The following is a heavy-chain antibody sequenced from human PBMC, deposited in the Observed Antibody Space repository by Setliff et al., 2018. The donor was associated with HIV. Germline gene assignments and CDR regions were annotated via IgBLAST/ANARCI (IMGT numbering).Heavy chain of an antibody. V-gene: IGHV4-61*08. CDR3: ARGNYYDSSGYYPGSRGHDAFDI. CDR1: GGFISSGDYS. J-gene: IGHJ3*02. Sequence: SETLSLTCTVSGGFISSGDYSWSWIRQHPGKGLEWIGYIYYSGSTNYNPSLKSRLTISVDTSKNQFSLKLSSVTAADTAVYYCARGNYYDSSGYYPGSRGHDAFDIWGQGTMVTVSS. D-gene: IGHD3-22*01. CDR2: IYYSGST.